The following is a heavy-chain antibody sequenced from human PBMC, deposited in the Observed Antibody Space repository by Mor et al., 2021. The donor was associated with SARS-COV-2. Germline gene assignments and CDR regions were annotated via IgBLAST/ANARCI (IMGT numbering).Heavy chain of an antibody. Sequence: QSPSRGLEWLGRTYYRSKWYNDYGGSVKSRITINPDTSKNQFSLQLNSVTPEDTALYYCARAHYGSYYNIMDVWGQGT. CDR2: TYYRSKWYN. V-gene: IGHV6-1*01. D-gene: IGHD3-10*01. CDR3: ARAHYGSYYNIMDV. J-gene: IGHJ6*02.